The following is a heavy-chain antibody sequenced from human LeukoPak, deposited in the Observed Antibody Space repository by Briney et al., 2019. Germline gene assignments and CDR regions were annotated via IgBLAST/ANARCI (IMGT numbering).Heavy chain of an antibody. CDR1: GYTCTSYD. V-gene: IGHV1-8*01. CDR3: ARGSYDSSGYYYGGY. Sequence: ASVKVSCKASGYTCTSYDINWVRQATGQGLEWMGWMNPNSGNTGYAQKFQGRVTMTRNTSISTAYMELSSLRSEDTAVYYCARGSYDSSGYYYGGYWGQGTLVTVSS. D-gene: IGHD3-22*01. J-gene: IGHJ4*02. CDR2: MNPNSGNT.